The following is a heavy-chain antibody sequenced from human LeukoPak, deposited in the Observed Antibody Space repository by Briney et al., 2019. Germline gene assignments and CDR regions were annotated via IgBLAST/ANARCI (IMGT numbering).Heavy chain of an antibody. CDR3: VRYYTRQSWYFDL. CDR2: IKPDEGEK. J-gene: IGHJ2*01. Sequence: RGSLRLSCAASGFSFSSDWMIWVRQAPGKGLEWVANIKPDEGEKYYLESVKGRFTVSRDNAKNSLYLQMNNLRAEDTAVYYCVRYYTRQSWYFDLWGRGTLVTVSS. CDR1: GFSFSSDW. D-gene: IGHD3-10*01. V-gene: IGHV3-7*01.